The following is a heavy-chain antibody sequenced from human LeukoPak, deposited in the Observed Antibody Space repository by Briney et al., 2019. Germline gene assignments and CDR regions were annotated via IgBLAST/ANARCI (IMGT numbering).Heavy chain of an antibody. J-gene: IGHJ4*02. CDR3: ARMGIAAAGVDY. Sequence: PGGSLRLSCAASGFTFSSYGMHWVRQAPGKGLEWVAVIWYDGSNKYYADSVKGRFTISRDNAKNSLYLQIDSLSVEDTAVYYCARMGIAAAGVDYWGQGTLVTVSS. CDR1: GFTFSSYG. CDR2: IWYDGSNK. D-gene: IGHD6-13*01. V-gene: IGHV3-33*01.